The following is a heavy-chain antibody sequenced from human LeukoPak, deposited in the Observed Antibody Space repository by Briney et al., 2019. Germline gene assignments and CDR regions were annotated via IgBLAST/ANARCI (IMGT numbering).Heavy chain of an antibody. CDR2: ISGSGDAT. V-gene: IGHV3-23*01. J-gene: IGHJ4*02. Sequence: PGGSLRLSCAASKFNFAMSWVRQTADKRLEWVSAISGSGDATFYTDSVKGRFTISRDNSKSTLYLQMNNLRVEDTAVYYCAKGHFASSSFFDYWGQGTLVTVSS. D-gene: IGHD6-6*01. CDR1: KFNFA. CDR3: AKGHFASSSFFDY.